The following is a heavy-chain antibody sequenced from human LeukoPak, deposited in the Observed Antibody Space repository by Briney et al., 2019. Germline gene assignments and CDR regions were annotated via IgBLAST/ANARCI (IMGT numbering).Heavy chain of an antibody. J-gene: IGHJ4*02. Sequence: ASVKVSCKASGYTFTSYYIHLVRQAPGQGLEWMGIINPSGGSASYAQKFQGRVTMTRDTSTRTVYMELSSLRPEDTAVYYCANGGNSGYFDYWGQGTLVTVSS. CDR1: GYTFTSYY. D-gene: IGHD4-23*01. CDR3: ANGGNSGYFDY. V-gene: IGHV1-46*01. CDR2: INPSGGSA.